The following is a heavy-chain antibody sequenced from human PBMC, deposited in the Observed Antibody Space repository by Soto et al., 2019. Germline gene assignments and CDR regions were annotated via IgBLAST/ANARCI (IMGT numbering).Heavy chain of an antibody. J-gene: IGHJ4*02. Sequence: QITLKESGPTLVKPTQTLTLTCTFSGFSLSPSGVGVGWIRQPPGKALEWLGIIFWDDDKRYRPSLKSRLTTTKDTSKNQLVLTMTNMNPVDTATYYCAHLPWKQLWPRAPVVNWGQGTPVTVSS. V-gene: IGHV2-5*02. D-gene: IGHD5-18*01. CDR3: AHLPWKQLWPRAPVVN. CDR2: IFWDDDK. CDR1: GFSLSPSGVG.